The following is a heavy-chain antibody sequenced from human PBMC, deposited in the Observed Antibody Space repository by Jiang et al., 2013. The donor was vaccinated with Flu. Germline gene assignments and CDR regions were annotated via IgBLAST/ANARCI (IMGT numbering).Heavy chain of an antibody. CDR3: ARGYRDGYRSHFSGTYYFDY. CDR1: GGTFSSYA. D-gene: IGHD5-24*01. J-gene: IGHJ4*02. CDR2: IIPIFGTA. V-gene: IGHV1-69*01. Sequence: SGAEVKKPGSSVKVSCKASGGTFSSYAISWVRQAPGQGLEWMGGIIPIFGTANYAQKFQGRVTITADESTSTAYMELSSLRSEDTAVYYCARGYRDGYRSHFSGTYYFDYWAGNAGHRLL.